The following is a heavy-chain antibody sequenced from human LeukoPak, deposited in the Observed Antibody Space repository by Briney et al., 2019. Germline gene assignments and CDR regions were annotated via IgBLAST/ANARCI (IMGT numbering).Heavy chain of an antibody. CDR3: ARGDCSGGSCLSFDRNYFDY. Sequence: KASETLSLTCAVYGGSFSGYYWSWIRQPPGKGLEWIGEINHSGSTNYNPSLKSRVTISVDTSKNQFSLKLSSVTAADTAVYYCARGDCSGGSCLSFDRNYFDYWGQGTLATVSS. CDR2: INHSGST. CDR1: GGSFSGYY. V-gene: IGHV4-34*01. D-gene: IGHD2-15*01. J-gene: IGHJ4*02.